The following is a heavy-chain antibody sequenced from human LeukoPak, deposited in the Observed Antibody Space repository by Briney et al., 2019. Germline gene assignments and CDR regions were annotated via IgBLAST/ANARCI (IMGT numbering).Heavy chain of an antibody. V-gene: IGHV3-74*01. J-gene: IGHJ4*02. CDR2: INIDGSYT. Sequence: GGSLRLSCAASGFTFSSYCMNWVRQAPGKGLVWVSRINIDGSYTCYADSVKGRFTISRDNARDSLYLQMNSLRAEDTAVYYCIRERERCCWFGRFVYWGQGTIVTVSS. CDR1: GFTFSSYC. D-gene: IGHD3/OR15-3a*01. CDR3: IRERERCCWFGRFVY.